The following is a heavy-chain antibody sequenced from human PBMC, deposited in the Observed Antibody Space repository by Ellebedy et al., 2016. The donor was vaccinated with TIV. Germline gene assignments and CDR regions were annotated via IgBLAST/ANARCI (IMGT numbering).Heavy chain of an antibody. CDR2: ISGTGGST. V-gene: IGHV3-23*01. D-gene: IGHD6-13*01. CDR3: ARGGGRSSWYWRY. CDR1: GFTLNTYA. Sequence: PGGSLRLSCAASGFTLNTYAMSWVRQAPGKGLEWVSSISGTGGSTWYADSVQGRFTISRDNSKNTLSLQMNTLRADDTAIYYCARGGGRSSWYWRYWGQGTPVTV. J-gene: IGHJ4*02.